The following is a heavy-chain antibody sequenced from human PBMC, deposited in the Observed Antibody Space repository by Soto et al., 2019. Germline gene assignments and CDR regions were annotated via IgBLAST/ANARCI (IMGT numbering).Heavy chain of an antibody. CDR2: IDWDDDK. Sequence: SGPTLVNPTQTLTLTCTFSGFSLSTSGMRVSWIRQPPGKALEWLARIDWDDDKFYSTSLKTRPTISKDTSKNQVVLTMTNMDPVDTATYYCARINYYDSSGYYSGDAFDTWGQGXMVTV. CDR1: GFSLSTSGMR. V-gene: IGHV2-70*04. J-gene: IGHJ3*02. D-gene: IGHD3-22*01. CDR3: ARINYYDSSGYYSGDAFDT.